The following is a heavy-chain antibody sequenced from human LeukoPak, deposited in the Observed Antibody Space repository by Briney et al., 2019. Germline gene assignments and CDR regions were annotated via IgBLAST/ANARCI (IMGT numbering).Heavy chain of an antibody. J-gene: IGHJ4*02. D-gene: IGHD5-12*01. CDR2: ISYDGSNK. V-gene: IGHV3-30*04. CDR1: GFTFSSYA. Sequence: GGSLRLSCAASGFTFSSYAMHWVRQAPGKGLEWVAVISYDGSNKYYADSVKGRFTISRDNSKNTLYLQMNSLRAEDTAVYYCAKDVIVDIVATIGGVDYWGQGTLVTVSS. CDR3: AKDVIVDIVATIGGVDY.